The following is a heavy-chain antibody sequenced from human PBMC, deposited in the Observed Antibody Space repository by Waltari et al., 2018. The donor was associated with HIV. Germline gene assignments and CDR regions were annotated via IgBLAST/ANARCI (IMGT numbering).Heavy chain of an antibody. CDR1: AFILRSFS. V-gene: IGHV3-21*01. CDR2: ISRDSRYR. J-gene: IGHJ4*02. CDR3: VRGGEGTYGDY. D-gene: IGHD3-16*01. Sequence: DVQLLESGGGLVKPGGSLRLSCVGRAFILRSFSMNWVRQAPGKGLEWVSSISRDSRYRYYADSVKGRFTISRDNARNSLFLQMNSLRADDTAVYYCVRGGEGTYGDYWGQGTLVTVSS.